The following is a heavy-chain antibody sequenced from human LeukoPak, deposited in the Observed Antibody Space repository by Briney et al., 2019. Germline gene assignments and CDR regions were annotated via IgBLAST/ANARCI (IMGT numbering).Heavy chain of an antibody. D-gene: IGHD6-6*01. CDR1: GFTFSSYW. CDR3: ARGLGSSSAGTTY. Sequence: QPGGSLRLSCAASGFTFSSYWMYWVRQAPGKGLVWVSRINEDGSTTSYADSVKGRFTIPRDNTKNTVYLQMNSLRGEDTALYYCARGLGSSSAGTTYWGQGTVVTVSS. V-gene: IGHV3-74*01. J-gene: IGHJ4*02. CDR2: INEDGSTT.